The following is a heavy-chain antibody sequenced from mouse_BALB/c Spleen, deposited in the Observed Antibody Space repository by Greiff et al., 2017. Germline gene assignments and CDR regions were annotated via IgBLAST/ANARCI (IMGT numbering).Heavy chain of an antibody. J-gene: IGHJ3*01. V-gene: IGHV1-9*01. Sequence: VQLQQSGAELMKPGASVKISCKATGYTFSSYWIEWVKQRPGHGLEWIGEILPGSGSTNYNEKFKGKATFTADTSSNTAYMQLSSLTSEDSAVYYCASHTMITTRGFAYWGQGTLVTVSA. D-gene: IGHD2-4*01. CDR3: ASHTMITTRGFAY. CDR1: GYTFSSYW. CDR2: ILPGSGST.